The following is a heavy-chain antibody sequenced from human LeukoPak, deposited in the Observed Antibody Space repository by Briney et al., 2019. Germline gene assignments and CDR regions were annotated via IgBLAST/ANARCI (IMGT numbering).Heavy chain of an antibody. D-gene: IGHD1-26*01. J-gene: IGHJ4*02. V-gene: IGHV3-30-3*01. CDR1: GFTFSSYA. Sequence: GGSLRLSCPASGFTFSSYAMHWVRQAPGKGLEWVAVISYDGSNKYYADSVKGRFTISRDNSKNTLYLQMNSLRAEDTAVYYCARRSSGSPPYYFDYWVQGTLVTVSS. CDR3: ARRSSGSPPYYFDY. CDR2: ISYDGSNK.